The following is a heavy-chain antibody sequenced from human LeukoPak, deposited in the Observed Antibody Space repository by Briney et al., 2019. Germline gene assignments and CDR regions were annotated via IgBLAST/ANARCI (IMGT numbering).Heavy chain of an antibody. CDR3: ARDFSLQLFDY. V-gene: IGHV3-33*01. CDR2: IWSDGSYK. D-gene: IGHD5-24*01. J-gene: IGHJ4*02. Sequence: HPARSLRLSCAASGFTFSSYGFHWVRQAPGKGLEWVAVIWSDGSYKYYADSVKGRFTISRDDSKNTLYLQMNSLRAEDTAVYYCARDFSLQLFDYWGQGTLVTVFS. CDR1: GFTFSSYG.